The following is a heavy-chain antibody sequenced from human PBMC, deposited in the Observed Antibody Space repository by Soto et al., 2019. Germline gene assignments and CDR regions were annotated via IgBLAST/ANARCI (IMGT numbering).Heavy chain of an antibody. CDR2: ISGSGGST. CDR3: AKDLNYYDNSGPSGALDI. V-gene: IGHV3-23*01. CDR1: GFTFSSYA. Sequence: EVQLLESGGGLVQPGGSLRLSCAASGFTFSSYAMSWVRQAPGKGLEWVSAISGSGGSTYYADSVKGRFTISRDNSKNTLYLQMNSLRAEDTAVYYCAKDLNYYDNSGPSGALDIWGQRTMVTVSS. J-gene: IGHJ3*02. D-gene: IGHD3-22*01.